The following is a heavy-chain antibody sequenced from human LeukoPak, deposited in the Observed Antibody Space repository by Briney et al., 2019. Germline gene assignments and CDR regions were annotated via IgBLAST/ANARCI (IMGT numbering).Heavy chain of an antibody. V-gene: IGHV3-21*04. D-gene: IGHD6-13*01. Sequence: GGSLRLSCAVSGFTFSTYSMTWVRQAPGKGLEWVSSISSSGGYIYYADSVKGRFTISRDNSKNTLYLQMNSLRAEDTAVYYCAKGVRYSSSWYSDYWGQGTLVTVSS. CDR1: GFTFSTYS. CDR2: ISSSGGYI. CDR3: AKGVRYSSSWYSDY. J-gene: IGHJ4*02.